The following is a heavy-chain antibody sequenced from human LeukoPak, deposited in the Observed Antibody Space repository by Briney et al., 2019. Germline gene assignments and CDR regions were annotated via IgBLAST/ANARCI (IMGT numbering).Heavy chain of an antibody. CDR3: ARLAAAENWFDP. V-gene: IGHV1-18*01. Sequence: ASVKVSFKASGYTFTSYGISWVRQAPGQGLEWMGWISAYNGNTNYAQKLQGRVTMTTNTSTSTAYMELRSLRSDDTAVYYCARLAAAENWFDPWGQGTLVTVSS. CDR2: ISAYNGNT. D-gene: IGHD6-13*01. CDR1: GYTFTSYG. J-gene: IGHJ5*02.